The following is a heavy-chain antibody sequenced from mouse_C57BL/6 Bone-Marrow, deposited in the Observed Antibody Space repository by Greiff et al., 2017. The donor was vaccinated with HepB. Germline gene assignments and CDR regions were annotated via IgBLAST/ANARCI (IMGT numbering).Heavy chain of an antibody. D-gene: IGHD1-1*01. CDR1: GYTFTSYW. CDR2: IDPSDSYT. CDR3: ARRGYYYGSSSDYFDY. J-gene: IGHJ2*01. V-gene: IGHV1-50*01. Sequence: QVQLKQPGAELVKPGASVKLSCKASGYTFTSYWMQWVKQRPGQGLEWIGEIDPSDSYTNYNQKFKGKATLTVDTSSSTAYMQLSSLTSEDSAVYYCARRGYYYGSSSDYFDYWGQGTTLTVSS.